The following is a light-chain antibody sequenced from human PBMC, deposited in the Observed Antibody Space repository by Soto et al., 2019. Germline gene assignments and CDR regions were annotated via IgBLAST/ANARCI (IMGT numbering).Light chain of an antibody. CDR2: AAS. CDR1: QDISSW. J-gene: IGKJ5*01. V-gene: IGKV1-12*01. Sequence: DIQMTQSPSSVSASVGDRVTITCRASQDISSWLAWYQQKPGKAPKLLIYAASSLQSGVPSRFRGSGSGTDFTLTIRSLQPEDFATYYCQKANSFPITFGQGTRLEIK. CDR3: QKANSFPIT.